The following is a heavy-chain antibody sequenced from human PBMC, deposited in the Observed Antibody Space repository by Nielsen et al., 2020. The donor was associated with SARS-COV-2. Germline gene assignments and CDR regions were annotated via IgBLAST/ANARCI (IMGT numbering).Heavy chain of an antibody. D-gene: IGHD6-13*01. V-gene: IGHV3-33*01. CDR3: ARDPGGWAAAGPNWFDP. Sequence: GGSLRLSCAASGFTFSSYGMHWVRQAPGKGLEWVAVIWNDGSNKYYADSVKGRFTISRDNSKNTLYLQMNSLRAEDTAVYYCARDPGGWAAAGPNWFDPWGQGTLVTVSS. J-gene: IGHJ5*02. CDR1: GFTFSSYG. CDR2: IWNDGSNK.